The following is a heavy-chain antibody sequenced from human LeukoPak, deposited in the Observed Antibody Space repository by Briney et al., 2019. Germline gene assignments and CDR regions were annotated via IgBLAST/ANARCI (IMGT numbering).Heavy chain of an antibody. D-gene: IGHD2-15*01. J-gene: IGHJ6*02. CDR1: GYTFTSYG. V-gene: IGHV1-18*01. CDR3: ARGVNIVVVVAATEYYGMDV. Sequence: ASVKVSCKASGYTFTSYGISWVRQAPGQGLEWMGWISAYNGNTNYAQKLQGRVTMTTDTSTSTAYMELRSLRSDDTAVYYCARGVNIVVVVAATEYYGMDVWGQGTTVTVSS. CDR2: ISAYNGNT.